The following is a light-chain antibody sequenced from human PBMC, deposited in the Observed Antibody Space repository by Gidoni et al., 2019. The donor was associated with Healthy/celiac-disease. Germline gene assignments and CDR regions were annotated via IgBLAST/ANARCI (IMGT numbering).Light chain of an antibody. V-gene: IGKV3-11*01. CDR1: QSVSSY. CDR2: DAS. CDR3: QQRSNWPYT. Sequence: DIVLPQSPATLSLSPGESATHACRASQSVSSYLAWYQQKPGQAPRLLIYDASNRATGIPARFSGSGSGTDFTLTISSLEPEDFAVYYCQQRSNWPYTFGQXTKLEIK. J-gene: IGKJ2*01.